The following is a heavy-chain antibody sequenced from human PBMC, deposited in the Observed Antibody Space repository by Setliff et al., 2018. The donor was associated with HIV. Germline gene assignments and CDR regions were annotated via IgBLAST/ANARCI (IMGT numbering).Heavy chain of an antibody. CDR3: ARMYSGYDWSPAGARTRYFDY. Sequence: SETLSLTCDVSGFSISSRYYWGWIRQSPGKGLEWIGNIYHTGSSYYNPSLNDRATISLDTSKNQFSLKLNSVTASDTAVYYCARMYSGYDWSPAGARTRYFDYWGQGTLVTVSS. D-gene: IGHD5-12*01. CDR2: IYHTGSS. V-gene: IGHV4-38-2*01. CDR1: GFSISSRYY. J-gene: IGHJ4*02.